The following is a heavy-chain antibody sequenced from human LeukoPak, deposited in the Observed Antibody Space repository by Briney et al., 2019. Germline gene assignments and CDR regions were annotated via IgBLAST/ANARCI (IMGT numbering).Heavy chain of an antibody. CDR3: TRDHGLDV. CDR2: IKGEGSAT. Sequence: PGGSLRLSCAASGFTFSNNWMHWVRQAPGRGLVWVSRIKGEGSATSCADPVKGRCTISRDNAKNMLYLEMNSLRVEDTAVYFCTRDHGLDVWGQGTTVTVSS. CDR1: GFTFSNNW. V-gene: IGHV3-74*01. J-gene: IGHJ6*02.